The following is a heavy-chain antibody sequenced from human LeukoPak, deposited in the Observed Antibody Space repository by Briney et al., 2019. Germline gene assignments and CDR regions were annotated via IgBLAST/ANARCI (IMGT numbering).Heavy chain of an antibody. Sequence: SETLSLTCGVYGGSFSAYDYWIWIRQPPGKGLEWIGEFNHNGITSYNPSLKSRVTISIDTSKNQFSLKLNSVTAADAAVYYCARGNRRLGYYGSGSRLPFDSWGQGTLVTVSS. CDR3: ARGNRRLGYYGSGSRLPFDS. CDR1: GGSFSAYDY. CDR2: FNHNGIT. D-gene: IGHD3-10*01. V-gene: IGHV4-34*01. J-gene: IGHJ4*02.